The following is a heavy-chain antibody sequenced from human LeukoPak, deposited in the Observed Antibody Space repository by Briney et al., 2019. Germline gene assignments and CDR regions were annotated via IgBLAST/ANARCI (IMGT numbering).Heavy chain of an antibody. CDR3: ARGAVAGTWPGAFDI. V-gene: IGHV3-30*03. J-gene: IGHJ3*02. Sequence: GGSLRLSCAASGFTFSNYGMHWVRQAPGKGLEWVAFISDDGSNEYYTDSVKGRFTISKDKSKNTLYMQMNSLRPEDTAVYYCARGAVAGTWPGAFDIWGQGTMVTVSS. CDR2: ISDDGSNE. CDR1: GFTFSNYG. D-gene: IGHD6-19*01.